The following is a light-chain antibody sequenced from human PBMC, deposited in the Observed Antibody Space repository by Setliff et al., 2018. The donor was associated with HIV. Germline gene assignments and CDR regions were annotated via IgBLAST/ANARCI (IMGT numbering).Light chain of an antibody. CDR1: SSDVGGYNY. V-gene: IGLV2-11*01. J-gene: IGLJ1*01. CDR3: CPYAGSYTSLYV. CDR2: DVT. Sequence: QSALTQPRSVSGSPGQSVTISCTGTSSDVGGYNYVSWYQHLPGKAPKLMIYDVTKRPSGVPDRFSGSKSGNTASLTISGLQSEDEADYYCCPYAGSYTSLYVFGTGTKSPS.